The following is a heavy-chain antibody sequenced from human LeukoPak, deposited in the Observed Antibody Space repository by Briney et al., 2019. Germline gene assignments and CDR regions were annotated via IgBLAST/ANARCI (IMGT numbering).Heavy chain of an antibody. CDR2: ISSNGGST. CDR3: ARGDSVIRRLDY. D-gene: IGHD2-21*01. J-gene: IGHJ4*02. V-gene: IGHV3-64*01. CDR1: GFTFSSYA. Sequence: PGGSLRLSCAASGFTFSSYAMHWVRQAPGKGLEYVSAISSNGGSTYYANSVKGRFTISRDNSKNTLFLQMGSLRAEDMAVYYCARGDSVIRRLDYWGQGTLVTVSS.